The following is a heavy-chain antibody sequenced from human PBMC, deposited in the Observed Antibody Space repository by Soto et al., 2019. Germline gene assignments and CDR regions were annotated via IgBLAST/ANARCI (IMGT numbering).Heavy chain of an antibody. J-gene: IGHJ5*02. CDR3: ARVKYGNLRPPMSRFDP. Sequence: QVLXVQSGAEVXXPXXXVXVSCXXXGYTXXXYXIHXXXXXXXXXXXXXAWINPDSGATYSAPKFQGRVTVTSDTSISTASMELSSLRSDDTAVYYCARVKYGNLRPPMSRFDPWGQGTLVTVSS. CDR2: INPDSGAT. CDR1: GYTXXXYX. D-gene: IGHD3-10*01. V-gene: IGHV1-2*02.